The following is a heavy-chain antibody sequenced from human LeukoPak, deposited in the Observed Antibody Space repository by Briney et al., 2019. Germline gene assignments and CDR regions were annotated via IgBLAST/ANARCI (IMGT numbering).Heavy chain of an antibody. J-gene: IGHJ3*02. CDR3: ARWAPPAYQLLPQGAFDI. V-gene: IGHV1-2*02. Sequence: GASVKVSCKASGYTFISYGISWVRQAPGQGLEWMGWINPNSGGTNYAQKFQGRVTMTRDTSISTAYMELSRLRSDDTAVYYCARWAPPAYQLLPQGAFDIWGQGTMVTVSS. CDR2: INPNSGGT. CDR1: GYTFISYG. D-gene: IGHD2-2*01.